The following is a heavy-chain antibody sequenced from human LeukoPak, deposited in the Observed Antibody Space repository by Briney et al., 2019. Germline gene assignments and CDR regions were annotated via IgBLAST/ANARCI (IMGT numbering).Heavy chain of an antibody. CDR2: ISYDGSNK. CDR1: GFTFSSCG. D-gene: IGHD3-10*01. V-gene: IGHV3-30*18. Sequence: GGSLRLSCAASGFTFSSCGMHWVRQAPGKGLEWVAVISYDGSNKYYADSVKGRFTISRDNSKNTLYLQMNSLRAEDTAVYYCAKGGYGSGSYRWFDPWGQGTLVTVSS. CDR3: AKGGYGSGSYRWFDP. J-gene: IGHJ5*02.